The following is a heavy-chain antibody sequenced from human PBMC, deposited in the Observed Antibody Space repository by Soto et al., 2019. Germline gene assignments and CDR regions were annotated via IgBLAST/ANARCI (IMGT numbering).Heavy chain of an antibody. D-gene: IGHD6-19*01. J-gene: IGHJ4*02. CDR2: ISYDGSNK. Sequence: GGSLRLSCAASGFTFSSYAMHWVRQAPGKGLEWVAVISYDGSNKYYADSVKGRFTISRDNSKNTLYLQMNSLRAEDTAVYYCARDRGIVAGIDCYFDYWGQGTLVTVSS. CDR3: ARDRGIVAGIDCYFDY. V-gene: IGHV3-30-3*01. CDR1: GFTFSSYA.